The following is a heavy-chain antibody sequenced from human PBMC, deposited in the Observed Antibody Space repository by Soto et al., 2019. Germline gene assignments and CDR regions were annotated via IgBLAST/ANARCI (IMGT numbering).Heavy chain of an antibody. D-gene: IGHD2-8*01. CDR3: ARSVNMYGANAFDS. CDR2: IYYSGST. CDR1: GGSVSRGRYY. Sequence: SATLALTCTVSGGSVSRGRYYWNWIRQPPGKGLEWIGHIYYSGSTHYNPSLKSRVTISQATSKNQFSLRLNSVTAADTAVYYCARSVNMYGANAFDSWGPGTMVTLS. V-gene: IGHV4-61*01. J-gene: IGHJ3*02.